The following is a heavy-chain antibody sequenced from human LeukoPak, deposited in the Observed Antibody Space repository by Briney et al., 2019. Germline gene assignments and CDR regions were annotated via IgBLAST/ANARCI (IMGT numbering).Heavy chain of an antibody. J-gene: IGHJ4*02. CDR2: IYWNDDK. V-gene: IGHV2-5*01. Sequence: SGPTLGKPTRTLTLTYTFSGLSRSTSGEGGGWIRQPPEKALEWLALIYWNDDKRYNQSLKNRLTITKHTSKNQVVLTVTNMDPVDTATYYCAHRRHSSSWYDYWGQGTLVTVSS. CDR3: AHRRHSSSWYDY. CDR1: GLSRSTSGEG. D-gene: IGHD6-13*01.